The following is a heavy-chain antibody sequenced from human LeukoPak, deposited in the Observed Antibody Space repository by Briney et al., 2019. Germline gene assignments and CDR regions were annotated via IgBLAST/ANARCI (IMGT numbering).Heavy chain of an antibody. Sequence: PSETLSLTCTVSGGSISSSSYYWGWIRQPPGKGLEWIGSIYYSGSTYYNPSLKSRVTISVDTSKNQFSLKLSSVTAADTAVYYCARDFLSSRITMVRGVIGGNWFDPWGQGTLVTVSS. CDR2: IYYSGST. V-gene: IGHV4-39*07. CDR3: ARDFLSSRITMVRGVIGGNWFDP. D-gene: IGHD3-10*01. J-gene: IGHJ5*02. CDR1: GGSISSSSYY.